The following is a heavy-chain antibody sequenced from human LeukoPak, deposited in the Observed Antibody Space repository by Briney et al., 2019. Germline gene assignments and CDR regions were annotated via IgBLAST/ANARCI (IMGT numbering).Heavy chain of an antibody. D-gene: IGHD2-15*01. Sequence: GGSLILSCAASGFTFSNYAMSWVRQAPGKGLECVSGISGSGGSTYYADSVKGRFTISRDNSKNTLYLQMNSLRAEDTAIYYCAKGCGGSCYSEFDYWGQGTLVTVSS. CDR2: ISGSGGST. V-gene: IGHV3-23*01. J-gene: IGHJ4*02. CDR3: AKGCGGSCYSEFDY. CDR1: GFTFSNYA.